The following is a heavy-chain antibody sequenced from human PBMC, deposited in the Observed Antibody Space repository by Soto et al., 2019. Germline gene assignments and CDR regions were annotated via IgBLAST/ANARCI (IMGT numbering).Heavy chain of an antibody. D-gene: IGHD5-12*01. CDR1: GGSISSGGYY. CDR3: AASCVACDGFNYYGMDV. J-gene: IGHJ6*02. V-gene: IGHV4-31*03. Sequence: SETLSLTCTVSGGSISSGGYYWYWIRQHPGKGLEWIGYIYYSGTTYYNPSLKSRVTISVDTSKNQFSLKLSSVTAADTAVYYCAASCVACDGFNYYGMDVWGQGTTVT. CDR2: IYYSGTT.